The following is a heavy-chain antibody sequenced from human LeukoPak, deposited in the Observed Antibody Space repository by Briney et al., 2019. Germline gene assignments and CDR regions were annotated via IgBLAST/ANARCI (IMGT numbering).Heavy chain of an antibody. V-gene: IGHV3-73*01. CDR1: GFTFSGSA. CDR2: IRSKTNSYAT. D-gene: IGHD3-9*01. J-gene: IGHJ4*02. CDR3: ARDSLRYFDWFLMAESNVLDY. Sequence: PGGSLRLSCAASGFTFSGSAMHWVRQASGKGLEWVGRIRSKTNSYATSYAASVKGRFALSRDDSKNTAYLQMNSLRAEDTAVYYCARDSLRYFDWFLMAESNVLDYWGQGTLVTVSS.